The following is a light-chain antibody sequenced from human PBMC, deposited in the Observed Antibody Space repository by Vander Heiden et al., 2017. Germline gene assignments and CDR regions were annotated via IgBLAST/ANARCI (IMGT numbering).Light chain of an antibody. CDR1: SSNIGSNY. V-gene: IGLV1-47*01. J-gene: IGLJ3*02. Sequence: QSVLTQPPSASGTPGQRVTIFCSGSSSNIGSNYVYWYQQLPGTAPKLLIYRNNQRPSGVPDRFSGSKSGTSASLAISGLRSEDEADYYCAAWDDSLRRVFGGGTKLTVL. CDR2: RNN. CDR3: AAWDDSLRRV.